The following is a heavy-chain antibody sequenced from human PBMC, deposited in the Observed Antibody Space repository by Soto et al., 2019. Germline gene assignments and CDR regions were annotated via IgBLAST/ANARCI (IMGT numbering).Heavy chain of an antibody. CDR3: ARSAAVAGTYYYYGMDV. D-gene: IGHD6-19*01. J-gene: IGHJ6*02. CDR2: IYHSGST. Sequence: PSETLSLTCAVSGGSISSSNWWSWVRQPPGKGLEWIEEIYHSGSTNYNPSLKSRVTISVDKSKNQFSLKLSSVTAADTAVYYCARSAAVAGTYYYYGMDVWGRGTTVTVSS. CDR1: GGSISSSNW. V-gene: IGHV4-4*02.